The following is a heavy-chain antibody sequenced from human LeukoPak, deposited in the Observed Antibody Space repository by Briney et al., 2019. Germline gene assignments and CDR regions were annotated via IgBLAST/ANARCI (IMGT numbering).Heavy chain of an antibody. D-gene: IGHD3-10*01. J-gene: IGHJ6*02. CDR3: AGDRRSLLWFGEEADYYGMDV. CDR2: ISSSSSYI. V-gene: IGHV3-21*01. CDR1: GFTFSSYS. Sequence: GGSLRLSCAASGFTFSSYSMTWVRQAPGKGLEWVSSISSSSSYIYYADSVKGRFTISRDNAKNSLYLQMNSLRAEDTAVYYCAGDRRSLLWFGEEADYYGMDVWGQGTTVTVSS.